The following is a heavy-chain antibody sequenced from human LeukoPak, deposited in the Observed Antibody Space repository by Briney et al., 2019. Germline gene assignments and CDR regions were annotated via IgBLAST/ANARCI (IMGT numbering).Heavy chain of an antibody. CDR3: ARGYDSSGSVGY. CDR2: IIPIFGTA. CDR1: GGTFISYA. V-gene: IGHV1-69*13. D-gene: IGHD3-22*01. Sequence: SVKVSCKASGGTFISYAISWVRQAPGQGLEWMGGIIPIFGTANYAQKFQGRVTITADESTSTAYMELSSLRSEDTAVYYCARGYDSSGSVGYWGQGTLVTVSS. J-gene: IGHJ4*02.